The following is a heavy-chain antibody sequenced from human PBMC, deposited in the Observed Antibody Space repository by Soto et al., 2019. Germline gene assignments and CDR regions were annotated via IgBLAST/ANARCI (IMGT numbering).Heavy chain of an antibody. J-gene: IGHJ4*02. Sequence: SVKVSCKASGGTFSSYTISWVRQATGQGLEWMGGIIPIFATANYAQKFQGRVTITADESTSTAYMELSSLRSEDTAMYYCARGYTNYDWGKYYFDYWGQGTLVTVSS. CDR3: ARGYTNYDWGKYYFDY. CDR1: GGTFSSYT. V-gene: IGHV1-69*13. D-gene: IGHD4-4*01. CDR2: IIPIFATA.